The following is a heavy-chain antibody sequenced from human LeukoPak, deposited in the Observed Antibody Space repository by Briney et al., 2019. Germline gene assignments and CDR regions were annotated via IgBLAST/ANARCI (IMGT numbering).Heavy chain of an antibody. J-gene: IGHJ4*02. CDR2: IYSGGST. D-gene: IGHD3-22*01. CDR3: ARPYDSSGYYYY. Sequence: GGSLRLSCAASGFTVSSNYMSWVRQAPGKGLEWVSVIYSGGSTYYANSVKGRFTISRDNSKNTLYLQMNSLRAEDTAVYYCARPYDSSGYYYYWGQGTLVTVSS. CDR1: GFTVSSNY. V-gene: IGHV3-53*01.